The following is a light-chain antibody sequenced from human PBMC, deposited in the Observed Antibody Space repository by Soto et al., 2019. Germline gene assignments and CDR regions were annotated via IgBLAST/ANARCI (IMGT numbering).Light chain of an antibody. Sequence: DVWMTQSPLSLPFTRGQRSSISCWSSHSLVHSDGNTYLSWLHQRPGQSPRRLIYKVSNRDSGVPDRFSGSGSGTDFTLKISGVEAEDVGVYYCVQGTHWPITFGQGTRLEIK. J-gene: IGKJ5*01. CDR2: KVS. V-gene: IGKV2-30*02. CDR3: VQGTHWPIT. CDR1: HSLVHSDGNTY.